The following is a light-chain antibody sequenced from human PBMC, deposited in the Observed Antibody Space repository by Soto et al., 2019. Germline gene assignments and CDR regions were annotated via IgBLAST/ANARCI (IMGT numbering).Light chain of an antibody. CDR2: RAS. Sequence: ENVLTQSPDTLSLSPGERATLSCRAGQSVVNNYLAWYQQKPGQAPRLLMYRASTRATGIADRFSGSGSGTDFTLTISRLEPDDFAVYYCQHHGSTVITFGQGTRLEMK. V-gene: IGKV3-20*01. J-gene: IGKJ5*01. CDR1: QSVVNNY. CDR3: QHHGSTVIT.